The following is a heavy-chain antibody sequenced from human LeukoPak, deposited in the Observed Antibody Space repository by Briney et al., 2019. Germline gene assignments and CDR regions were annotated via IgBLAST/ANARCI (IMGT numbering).Heavy chain of an antibody. CDR1: GFTFSSHA. J-gene: IGHJ6*02. V-gene: IGHV3-23*01. D-gene: IGHD6-6*01. CDR3: ANALVGIIHYAMAV. CDR2: INNSGDDT. Sequence: GGSLRLSCAASGFTFSSHAMGWVRQAPGKGLEWVSSINNSGDDTYYADSVKGRFTISTDNSKYTRYLQMNSLRAEDTAVYRGANALVGIIHYAMAVSGQAWTLTVSS.